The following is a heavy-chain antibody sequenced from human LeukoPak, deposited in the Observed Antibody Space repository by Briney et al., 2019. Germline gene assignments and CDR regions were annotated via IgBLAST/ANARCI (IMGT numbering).Heavy chain of an antibody. CDR1: GGSISSSSYY. CDR3: ARHDYSNYLDY. CDR2: IYYSGST. V-gene: IGHV4-39*01. J-gene: IGHJ4*02. D-gene: IGHD4-11*01. Sequence: PSETLSLTCTVSGGSISSSSYYWGWIRQPPGKGLEWIGSIYYSGSTYYNPSLKSRVTISVDTSKNQFSLKLSSVTAADTAVYYCARHDYSNYLDYWGQGTLVTVSS.